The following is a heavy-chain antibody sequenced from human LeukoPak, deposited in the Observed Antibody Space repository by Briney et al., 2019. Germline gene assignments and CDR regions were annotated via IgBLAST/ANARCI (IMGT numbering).Heavy chain of an antibody. D-gene: IGHD6-13*01. J-gene: IGHJ4*02. Sequence: PGRSLRLSYVASGFTFSSNGMHWVRQAPGKGLEWVSVISYDGSPQNYADSVKGRFTISRDNSKNTLYLQMNSLRVEDTAVYYCAKAWFGDHSSSWYNFGQPQFDYWGQGTLVTVSS. CDR1: GFTFSSNG. V-gene: IGHV3-30*18. CDR3: AKAWFGDHSSSWYNFGQPQFDY. CDR2: ISYDGSPQ.